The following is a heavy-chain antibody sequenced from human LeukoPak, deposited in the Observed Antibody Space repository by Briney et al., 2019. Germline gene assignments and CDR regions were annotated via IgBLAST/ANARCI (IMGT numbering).Heavy chain of an antibody. J-gene: IGHJ4*02. CDR2: INHSGST. V-gene: IGHV4-34*01. CDR1: GGSFSGYH. Sequence: SETLSLTCAVYGGSFSGYHWSWIRQPPGKGLEWIGEINHSGSTNYNPSLNSRVTISVDTSKNQFSLKLSSVTAADTAVYYCARGPPRYYYGSGSYTAYFDYWGQGTLVTVSS. CDR3: ARGPPRYYYGSGSYTAYFDY. D-gene: IGHD3-10*01.